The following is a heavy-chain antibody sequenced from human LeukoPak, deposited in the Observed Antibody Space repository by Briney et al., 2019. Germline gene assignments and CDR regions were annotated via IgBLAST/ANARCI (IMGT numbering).Heavy chain of an antibody. V-gene: IGHV1-24*01. Sequence: ASVKVSCKVSGYTLTELSMHWVRQAPGKGLEWMGGFDPEDGETIYAQKFQGRVTMSEDTSTDTAYMELSSLRSEDTAVYYCATALGFDCSGGSCYDAFDIWGQGTMVTVSS. J-gene: IGHJ3*02. CDR1: GYTLTELS. CDR2: FDPEDGET. CDR3: ATALGFDCSGGSCYDAFDI. D-gene: IGHD2-15*01.